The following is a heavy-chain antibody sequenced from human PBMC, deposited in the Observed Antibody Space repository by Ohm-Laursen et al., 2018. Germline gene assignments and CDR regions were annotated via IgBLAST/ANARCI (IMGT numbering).Heavy chain of an antibody. J-gene: IGHJ4*02. CDR1: GFSFTSYW. D-gene: IGHD3-9*01. CDR2: IYSGGST. V-gene: IGHV3-23*03. CDR3: AKGYSDYDILTGYYASN. Sequence: LRLSCAASGFSFTSYWMSWVRQAPGKGLEWVSVIYSGGSTCYADSVKGRFTISRDNSKNTLYLQMNSLRAEDTAVYYCAKGYSDYDILTGYYASNWGQGTLVTVSS.